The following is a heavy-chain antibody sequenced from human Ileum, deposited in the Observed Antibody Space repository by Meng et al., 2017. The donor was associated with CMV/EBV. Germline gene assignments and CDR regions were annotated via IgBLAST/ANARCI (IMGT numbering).Heavy chain of an antibody. CDR2: ISFDGSST. Sequence: VQLVWSAGVLVQHGGARRLSCAASGLILRNYWMQWVRQAPGKGLVWVASISFDGSSTNYADSVKGRFTMSRDNAKNTMYLQMNSVRVDDTAMYYCARTNNADYWGQGTLVTVSS. D-gene: IGHD1-14*01. CDR1: GLILRNYW. CDR3: ARTNNADY. V-gene: IGHV3-74*01. J-gene: IGHJ4*02.